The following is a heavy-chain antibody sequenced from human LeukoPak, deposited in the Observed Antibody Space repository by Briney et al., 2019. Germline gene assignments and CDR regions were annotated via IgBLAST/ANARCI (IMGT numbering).Heavy chain of an antibody. V-gene: IGHV3-23*01. Sequence: GGTLRFSCAASGVSFSRYGMSWVRQAPGKGLEWVSSISSSGSSTYYADSVKGRFTVSRDNSKNTVDLQMNSLRAEDTAVYYCAEITMIRGFDYWGQGTLVTVSS. CDR3: AEITMIRGFDY. D-gene: IGHD3-10*01. CDR1: GVSFSRYG. CDR2: ISSSGSST. J-gene: IGHJ4*02.